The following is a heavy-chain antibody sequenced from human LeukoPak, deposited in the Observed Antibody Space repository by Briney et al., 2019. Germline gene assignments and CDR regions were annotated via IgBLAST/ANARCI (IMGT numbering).Heavy chain of an antibody. CDR2: IYYSGST. CDR1: GGSISSGDYY. V-gene: IGHV4-30-4*08. J-gene: IGHJ4*02. CDR3: ARLSSSWYYFDY. Sequence: SETLSLTCTVSGGSISSGDYYWSWIRQHPGKGLEWIGYIYYSGSTNYNPSLKSRVTISVDTSKNQFSLKLSSVTAADTAVYYCARLSSSWYYFDYWGQGTLVTVSS. D-gene: IGHD6-13*01.